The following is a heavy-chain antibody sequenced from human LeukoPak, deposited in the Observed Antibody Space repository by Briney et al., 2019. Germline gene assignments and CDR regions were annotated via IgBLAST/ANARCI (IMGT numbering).Heavy chain of an antibody. CDR2: ISAYNGNT. CDR3: ARGPRRAYCSSTSCPLQTDY. J-gene: IGHJ4*02. Sequence: ASVTVSCKASGYTFTSYGISWVRQAPGQGLEWVGWISAYNGNTNYVQKLQGRVDMTTDTSTSTAYMELRSLRSDDTAVYYCARGPRRAYCSSTSCPLQTDYWGQGTLVTVSS. D-gene: IGHD2-2*01. V-gene: IGHV1-18*04. CDR1: GYTFTSYG.